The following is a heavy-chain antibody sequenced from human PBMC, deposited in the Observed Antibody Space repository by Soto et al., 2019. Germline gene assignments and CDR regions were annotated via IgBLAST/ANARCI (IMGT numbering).Heavy chain of an antibody. V-gene: IGHV6-1*01. CDR3: ARDRGYSYGYDYYYGMDV. D-gene: IGHD5-18*01. J-gene: IGHJ6*02. CDR1: GDRVSSNSAA. Sequence: SPTLSLTCAISGDRVSSNSAAWNWIRQSPSRGLEWLGRTYYRSKWYNDYAVSVKSRITINPDTSKNQFSLQLNSVTPEDTAVYYCARDRGYSYGYDYYYGMDVWGQGTTVTVSS. CDR2: TYYRSKWYN.